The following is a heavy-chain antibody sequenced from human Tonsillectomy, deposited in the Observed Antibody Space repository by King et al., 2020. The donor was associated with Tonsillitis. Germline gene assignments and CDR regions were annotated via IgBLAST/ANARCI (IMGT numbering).Heavy chain of an antibody. Sequence: VQLVESGGGVVQPGRSLRLSCAASGFTFSSYGMHWVRQAPGKGLEWVAVISYDGSNRYYADSVKGRFTISRDNSKNTLFLQMNSLRAEDTAVYYCAKDISRRRGGYNSNFDYWGQGTLVTVSS. V-gene: IGHV3-30*18. J-gene: IGHJ4*02. D-gene: IGHD5-24*01. CDR1: GFTFSSYG. CDR2: ISYDGSNR. CDR3: AKDISRRRGGYNSNFDY.